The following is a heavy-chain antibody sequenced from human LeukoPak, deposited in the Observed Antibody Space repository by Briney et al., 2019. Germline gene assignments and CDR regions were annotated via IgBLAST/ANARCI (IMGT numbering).Heavy chain of an antibody. J-gene: IGHJ4*02. V-gene: IGHV3-11*06. CDR3: ARLGSIAAAGTPDD. CDR1: GFTFSDYY. D-gene: IGHD6-13*01. CDR2: ISGTSSYT. Sequence: GGSLRLSCAASGFTFSDYYMSWIRQAPGKGLEWVSYISGTSSYTTYADSVKGRFTISRDNAKNSLYLQMNSLRGEDTAVYYCARLGSIAAAGTPDDWGQGTLVTVSS.